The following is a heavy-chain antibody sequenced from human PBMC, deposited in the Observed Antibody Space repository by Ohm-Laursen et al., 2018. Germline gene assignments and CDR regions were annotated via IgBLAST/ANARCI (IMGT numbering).Heavy chain of an antibody. J-gene: IGHJ5*02. D-gene: IGHD6-6*01. V-gene: IGHV1-8*01. Sequence: SVKASCKASGYTFTSYDINWVRQATGQGLEWMGWMNPNSGNTGYAQKVQGCVTMTRNTSISTAYMELSSLRPEDTAVYYCARGRRSSSVRNNWFDPWGQGTLVTVSS. CDR2: MNPNSGNT. CDR1: GYTFTSYD. CDR3: ARGRRSSSVRNNWFDP.